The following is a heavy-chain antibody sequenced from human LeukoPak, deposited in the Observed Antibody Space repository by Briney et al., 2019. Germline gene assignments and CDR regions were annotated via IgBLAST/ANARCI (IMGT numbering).Heavy chain of an antibody. CDR2: IYYSGST. D-gene: IGHD2-15*01. V-gene: IGHV4-59*01. Sequence: SETLSLTCTVSGGSISSYYWSWIRQPPGKGLEWIGYIYYSGSTNYNPSLKSRVTISVDTSKNQFSLKLSSVTAADTAVYYCARRNWYCSGGSCYSWFDPWGQGTLVTVSS. CDR1: GGSISSYY. CDR3: ARRNWYCSGGSCYSWFDP. J-gene: IGHJ5*01.